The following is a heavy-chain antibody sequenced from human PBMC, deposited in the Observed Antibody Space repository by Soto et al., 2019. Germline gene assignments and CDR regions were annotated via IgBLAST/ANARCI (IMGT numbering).Heavy chain of an antibody. CDR1: GFSFSDYA. V-gene: IGHV3-23*01. CDR2: ISRTGDSA. Sequence: EVHLLESGGALVQPGGSLTLSCAASGFSFSDYAMSWVRQAPGKGLEWVSSISRTGDSAYYADSVKGRFAISRDRSKNXLSLQMSSLRVEDTAVYYCAKGPDGSGYYRNWFDSWGQGTLITVSS. D-gene: IGHD3-22*01. J-gene: IGHJ5*01. CDR3: AKGPDGSGYYRNWFDS.